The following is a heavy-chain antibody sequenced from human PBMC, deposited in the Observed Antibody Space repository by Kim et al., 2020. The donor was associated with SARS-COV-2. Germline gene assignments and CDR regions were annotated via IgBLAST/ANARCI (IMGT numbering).Heavy chain of an antibody. CDR3: ARHSVAVVRGSRQDY. J-gene: IGHJ4*02. CDR1: GGSISSSSYY. Sequence: SETLSLTCTVSGGSISSSSYYWGWIRQPPGKGLEWIGSIYYSGSTYYNPSLKSRVTISVDTSKNQFSLKLSSVTAADTAVYYCARHSVAVVRGSRQDYWGQGTLVTVSS. V-gene: IGHV4-39*01. D-gene: IGHD2-21*01. CDR2: IYYSGST.